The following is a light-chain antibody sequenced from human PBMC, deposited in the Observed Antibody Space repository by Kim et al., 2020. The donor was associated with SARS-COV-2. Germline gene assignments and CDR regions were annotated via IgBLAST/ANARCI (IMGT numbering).Light chain of an antibody. CDR2: KAS. CDR3: QQYNSYSRT. J-gene: IGKJ1*01. Sequence: GDRVNITCRASQRISSWLAWYQQKPGKAPKLLIYKASTLESGVLSRFSGSGSGTEFTLTISSLQPDDFATYYCQQYNSYSRTFGQGTKVDIK. CDR1: QRISSW. V-gene: IGKV1-5*03.